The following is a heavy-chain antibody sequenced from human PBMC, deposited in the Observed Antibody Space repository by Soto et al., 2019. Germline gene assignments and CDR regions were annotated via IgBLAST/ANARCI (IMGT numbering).Heavy chain of an antibody. Sequence: EVQLVESGGGLVQPGGSLRLSCAASGFTFSSYWMHWVRQAPGKGLVWVSRINSDGSSTSYADPVKGRFTISRDNAKNTLYLQMNSLRAEDTAVYYCARVPIFGAECPYWGQGTLVTVSS. J-gene: IGHJ4*02. CDR3: ARVPIFGAECPY. CDR2: INSDGSST. CDR1: GFTFSSYW. D-gene: IGHD3-3*01. V-gene: IGHV3-74*01.